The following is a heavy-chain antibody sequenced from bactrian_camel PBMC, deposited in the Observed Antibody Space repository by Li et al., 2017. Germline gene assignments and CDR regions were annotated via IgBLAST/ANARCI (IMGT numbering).Heavy chain of an antibody. CDR1: YGWLHKRHC. J-gene: IGHJ6*01. D-gene: IGHD6*01. V-gene: IGHV3S53*01. CDR3: AAEIDPRWAEYGGRWPLLEEAYKS. Sequence: QVQLVESGGGSVQAGGSLRLSCVAYYGWLHKRHCMGWFRQAPGKEREGVATIDEFGSITYADSVKGRFAISQDRTKNTVDLQMNNLKPEDTAMYYCAAEIDPRWAEYGGRWPLLEEAYKSWGQGTQVTVS. CDR2: IDEFGSI.